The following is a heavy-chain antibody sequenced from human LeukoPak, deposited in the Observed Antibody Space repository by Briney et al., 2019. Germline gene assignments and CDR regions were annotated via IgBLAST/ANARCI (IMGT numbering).Heavy chain of an antibody. CDR2: SYPGDYNT. J-gene: IGHJ4*02. Sequence: GEALKLYCKCTEYSFTSYWIGAVRPLPGTGLEWMGISYPGDYNTSSKPPWQGHFTNTDDNSITPYYWQWTSLNAPDPAMHYCARALELPPQQIDYGGQGTLVTVS. D-gene: IGHD1-26*01. V-gene: IGHV5-51*06. CDR3: ARALELPPQQIDY. CDR1: EYSFTSYW.